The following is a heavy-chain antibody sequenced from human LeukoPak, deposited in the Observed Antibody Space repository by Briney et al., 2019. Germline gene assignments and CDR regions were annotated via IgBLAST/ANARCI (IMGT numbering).Heavy chain of an antibody. V-gene: IGHV4-4*07. CDR1: GGSISSYY. CDR3: ARGRAIFTYNWFDP. CDR2: IYTSGST. D-gene: IGHD3-3*02. Sequence: SETLSLTCTVSGGSISSYYWSWIRQPAGKGLEWIGRIYTSGSTNYNPSLKSRVTMSVDTSKNQFSLKLSSVTAADTAVYYCARGRAIFTYNWFDPWGQGTLVTVSS. J-gene: IGHJ5*02.